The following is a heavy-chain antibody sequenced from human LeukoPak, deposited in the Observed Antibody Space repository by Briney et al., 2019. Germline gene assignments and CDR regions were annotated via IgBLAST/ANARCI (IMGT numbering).Heavy chain of an antibody. CDR1: GFIFRSYW. CDR2: INQDGSEK. J-gene: IGHJ6*04. V-gene: IGHV3-7*01. CDR3: SRALEV. Sequence: PEGSLRLSCEVSGFIFRSYWMDWVRQAPGRGLEWVANINQDGSEKYFVDSVKGRFTISRDNAKSSLYLQMNSLRAEDTAVYFCSRALEVWGKGTTVTVST.